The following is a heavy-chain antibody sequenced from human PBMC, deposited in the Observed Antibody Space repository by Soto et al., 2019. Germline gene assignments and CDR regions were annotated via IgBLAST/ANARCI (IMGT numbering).Heavy chain of an antibody. D-gene: IGHD6-19*01. Sequence: VGSLRLSCAASGFTFSSYWMHWVRQAPGKGLVWVSRINSDGSSTSYADSVKGRFTISRDNAKNTLYLQMNSLRAEDTAVYYCATWGGWYNFDYWGQGTLVTVSS. CDR3: ATWGGWYNFDY. CDR2: INSDGSST. J-gene: IGHJ4*02. CDR1: GFTFSSYW. V-gene: IGHV3-74*01.